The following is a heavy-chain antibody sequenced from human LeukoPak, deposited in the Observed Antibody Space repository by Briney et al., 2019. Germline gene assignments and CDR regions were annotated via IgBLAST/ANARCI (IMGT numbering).Heavy chain of an antibody. J-gene: IGHJ4*02. V-gene: IGHV3-21*01. CDR2: ISSSSSYI. D-gene: IGHD2-2*01. CDR3: AGGYCSSTSCYQLDY. CDR1: GFTFSSYS. Sequence: PGGSLRLSCVASGFTFSSYSMNWVRQAPGKGLEWVSSISSSSSYIYYADSVKGRFTISRDNAKNSLYLQMNSLRAEDTAVYYCAGGYCSSTSCYQLDYWGQGTLVTVSS.